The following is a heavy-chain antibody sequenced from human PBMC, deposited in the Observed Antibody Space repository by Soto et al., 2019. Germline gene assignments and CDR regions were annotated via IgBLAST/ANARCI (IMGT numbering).Heavy chain of an antibody. CDR3: ARGLDQPPVGLYFDT. D-gene: IGHD2-2*01. CDR2: IIPAFGTA. V-gene: IGHV1-69*06. J-gene: IGHJ4*02. Sequence: QVQLVRSGAEVKNPGSSVKVSCKTSGGTFNSYLIDWVRQAPGQGLEWMGGIIPAFGTAKYAQKFQGRVTITTDKSTTTAYMELRTLTSEDTAVYYCARGLDQPPVGLYFDTWGQGTLVTVSS. CDR1: GGTFNSYL.